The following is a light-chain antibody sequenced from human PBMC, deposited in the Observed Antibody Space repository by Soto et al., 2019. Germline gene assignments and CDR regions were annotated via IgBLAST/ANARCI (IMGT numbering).Light chain of an antibody. CDR2: DVT. V-gene: IGLV2-8*01. J-gene: IGLJ2*01. CDR1: SGDIGTYKY. CDR3: TSYAGSNSWL. Sequence: QSALTQPPSASGSLGQSVTISCTGTSGDIGTYKYVSWYQHLPGQAPKLIIYDVTDRPSGVPDRFSGSKSGNTASLTVSGLQTDDEADYYCTSYAGSNSWLFGGGTKVTVL.